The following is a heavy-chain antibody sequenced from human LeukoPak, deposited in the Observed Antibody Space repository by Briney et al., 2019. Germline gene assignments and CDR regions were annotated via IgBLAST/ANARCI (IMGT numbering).Heavy chain of an antibody. CDR3: ASREQSIAAAGDDY. D-gene: IGHD6-13*01. V-gene: IGHV1-69*13. Sequence: ASLKVSCKASGGTFSSYAISWVRQAPGQGLEWMGGIIPIFGTANYAQKFQGRVTITADESTSTAYMELSSLRSEDTAVYYCASREQSIAAAGDDYWGQGTLVTVSS. J-gene: IGHJ4*02. CDR2: IIPIFGTA. CDR1: GGTFSSYA.